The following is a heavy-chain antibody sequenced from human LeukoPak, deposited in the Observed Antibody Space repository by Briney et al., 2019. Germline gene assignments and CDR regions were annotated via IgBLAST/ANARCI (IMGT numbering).Heavy chain of an antibody. CDR1: GFTFSTYD. CDR2: IGTAGDT. J-gene: IGHJ3*01. V-gene: IGHV3-13*01. D-gene: IGHD2-2*01. CDR3: ARRGPGGSTSRSAFDV. Sequence: GGSLRLSCAASGFTFSTYDMHWVRQATGKGLEWVSAIGTAGDTFYPGSVKGRFTISRENGKNSLYLQMNSLRAGDTAVYYCARRGPGGSTSRSAFDVWGQGTMVTVSS.